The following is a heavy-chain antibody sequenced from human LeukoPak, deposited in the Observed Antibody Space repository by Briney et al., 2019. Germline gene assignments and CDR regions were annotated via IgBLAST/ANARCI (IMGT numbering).Heavy chain of an antibody. CDR3: ATQESYSSGWLN. J-gene: IGHJ4*02. Sequence: SVKVSCKASGYTFTSYAMNWVRQAPGQGLEWMGWISAYNGNTNYAQKFQERVTITRDMSTSTAYMELSSLRSEDTAVYYCATQESYSSGWLNWGQGTLVTVSS. V-gene: IGHV1-58*02. D-gene: IGHD6-19*01. CDR1: GYTFTSYA. CDR2: ISAYNGNT.